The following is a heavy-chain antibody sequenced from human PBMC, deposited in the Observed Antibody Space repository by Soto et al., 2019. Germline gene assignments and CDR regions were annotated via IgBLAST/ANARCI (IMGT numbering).Heavy chain of an antibody. V-gene: IGHV2-70*11. CDR3: ARGGGGSCYLDTWFEP. J-gene: IGHJ5*02. CDR2: IDWDDDK. D-gene: IGHD2-15*01. Sequence: SGPTLVNPTQTLTLTCTFSGFSLSTSGMCVSWIRQPPGKALEWLARIDWDDDKYYSTSLKTRLTISKDTSKNQVVLTMTNMDPVDTATYYCARGGGGSCYLDTWFEPWGQGTLVTVSS. CDR1: GFSLSTSGMC.